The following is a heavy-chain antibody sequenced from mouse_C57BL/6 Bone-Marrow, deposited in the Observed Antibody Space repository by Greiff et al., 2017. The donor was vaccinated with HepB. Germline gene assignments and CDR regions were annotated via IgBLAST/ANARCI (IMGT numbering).Heavy chain of an antibody. J-gene: IGHJ4*01. CDR1: GYTFTSYG. CDR3: ARWWLLPFMDD. D-gene: IGHD2-3*01. CDR2: IYPRSGNT. V-gene: IGHV1-81*01. Sequence: QVQLQQSGAELARPGASVKLSCKASGYTFTSYGISWVKQRTGQGLEWIGEIYPRSGNTYYNEKFKGKATLTADKSSSTAYMELRSLTSEDSAVYFCARWWLLPFMDDWGQGTSVTVSS.